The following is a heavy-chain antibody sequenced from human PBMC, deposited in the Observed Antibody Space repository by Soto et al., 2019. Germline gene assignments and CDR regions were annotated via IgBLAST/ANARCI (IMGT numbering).Heavy chain of an antibody. CDR3: AKTNPGYSYGLGREYYGMDV. Sequence: GGSLRLSCAASGFTFSSYAMSWVRQAPGKGLEWVSAISGSGGSTYYADSVKGRFTISRDNSKNTLYLQMNSLRAEDTAVYYCAKTNPGYSYGLGREYYGMDVWGQGTTVTVSS. D-gene: IGHD5-18*01. V-gene: IGHV3-23*01. CDR2: ISGSGGST. J-gene: IGHJ6*02. CDR1: GFTFSSYA.